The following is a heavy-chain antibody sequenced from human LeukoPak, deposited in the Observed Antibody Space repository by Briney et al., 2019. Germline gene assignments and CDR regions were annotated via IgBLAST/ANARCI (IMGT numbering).Heavy chain of an antibody. CDR1: GYTFTSYD. D-gene: IGHD2-2*01. CDR2: MNPNRGNA. CDR3: ARDSLEECTRSEVNWFDP. Sequence: ASVKVSCTASGYTFTSYDINWVRQAPGPGLEWMGWMNPNRGNAGYAQKFQGRVTMTRNTCISTAYMELSSLRSEDTAVYYCARDSLEECTRSEVNWFDPWGQGTMVTVSS. V-gene: IGHV1-8*01. J-gene: IGHJ5*02.